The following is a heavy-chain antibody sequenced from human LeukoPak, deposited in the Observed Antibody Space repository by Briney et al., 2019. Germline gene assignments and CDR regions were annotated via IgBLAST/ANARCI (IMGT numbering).Heavy chain of an antibody. J-gene: IGHJ4*02. V-gene: IGHV2-70*11. Sequence: SGPALVKPTQTLTLTCTFSGFSLSTSGMCVSWIRQPPGKALEWLARIDWDDDKYYSTSLKTRLTISKDTSKNQVVLTMTNMDPVDTATYYCARMSLGGIAAPTSYFDYWGQGTLVTVSS. CDR3: ARMSLGGIAAPTSYFDY. CDR1: GFSLSTSGMC. D-gene: IGHD6-13*01. CDR2: IDWDDDK.